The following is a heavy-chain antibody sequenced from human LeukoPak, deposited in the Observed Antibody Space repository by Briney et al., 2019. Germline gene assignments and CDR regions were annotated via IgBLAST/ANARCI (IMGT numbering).Heavy chain of an antibody. Sequence: PSETLSLTCTVSGGSISSYYWSWIRQPPGKGLEWIGYIYYSGSTNYNPSLKSRVTISVDTSKNQFSLKLSSVTAADTAVYYCARGPTAITMVRGVIAYDYWGQGTLVTVSS. D-gene: IGHD3-10*01. CDR1: GGSISSYY. CDR3: ARGPTAITMVRGVIAYDY. V-gene: IGHV4-59*12. CDR2: IYYSGST. J-gene: IGHJ4*02.